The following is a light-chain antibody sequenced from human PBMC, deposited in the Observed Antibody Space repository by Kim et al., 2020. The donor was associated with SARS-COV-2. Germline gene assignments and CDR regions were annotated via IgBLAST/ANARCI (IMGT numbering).Light chain of an antibody. Sequence: VSPGESATLSCRASQSVIINLAWYQQKPGQPPRLLIYGASTRATGIPARFSGSGSGTEFTLTISNLQSEDFAVYHCQQYSKWPLTFGGGTKVDIK. CDR1: QSVIIN. CDR2: GAS. J-gene: IGKJ4*01. V-gene: IGKV3-15*01. CDR3: QQYSKWPLT.